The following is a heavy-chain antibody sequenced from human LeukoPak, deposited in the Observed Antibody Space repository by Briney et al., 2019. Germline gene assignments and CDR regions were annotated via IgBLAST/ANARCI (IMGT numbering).Heavy chain of an antibody. CDR1: GSNFTTYW. CDR3: ARHLYYMDV. J-gene: IGHJ6*03. V-gene: IGHV5-51*01. CDR2: IYPGDSDT. Sequence: GASLKISCQGSGSNFTTYWIGWVRQMPGKGLEWMGIIYPGDSDTSYSPSFQGQVTISADKSFSTAYLQWSSLKASDTAVYYCARHLYYMDVWGKGTTVTVSS.